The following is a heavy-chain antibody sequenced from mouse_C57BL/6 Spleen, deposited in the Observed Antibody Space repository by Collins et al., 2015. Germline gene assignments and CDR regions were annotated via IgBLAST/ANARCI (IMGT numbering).Heavy chain of an antibody. J-gene: IGHJ4*01. V-gene: IGHV1-72*01. Sequence: QVQLQQPGAELVKPGTSVKLSCKASGYTFTNYWIHWVKQRPGRGLEWIGRIDPNSGGTTNNEKFKSKATLTVDKPSNSAYMQLSSLTSEDSAVYYCARWGVITRAMDYWGQGTSVTVSS. D-gene: IGHD2-4*01. CDR1: GYTFTNYW. CDR2: IDPNSGGT. CDR3: ARWGVITRAMDY.